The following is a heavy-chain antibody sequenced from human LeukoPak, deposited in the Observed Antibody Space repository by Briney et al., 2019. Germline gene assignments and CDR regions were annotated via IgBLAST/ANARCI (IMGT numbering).Heavy chain of an antibody. J-gene: IGHJ4*02. CDR2: INHSGST. V-gene: IGHV4-34*01. Sequence: SETLSLTCAVYGGSFSGYYWSWIRQPPGKGLEWIGEINHSGSTNYNPSLKNRVTISVDTSKNQFSLKLSSVTAADTAVYYCARGQNWGSYFDYWGQGTLVTVSS. CDR1: GGSFSGYY. D-gene: IGHD7-27*01. CDR3: ARGQNWGSYFDY.